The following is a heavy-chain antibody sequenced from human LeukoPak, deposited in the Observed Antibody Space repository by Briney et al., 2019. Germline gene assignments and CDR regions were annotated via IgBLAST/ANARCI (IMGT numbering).Heavy chain of an antibody. CDR1: GGSISSGAYY. CDR2: IYHIGSP. Sequence: SETLSLTCTVSGGSISSGAYYWSWIRQPPGKGLEWIGYIYHIGSPYYNPSLRSRVTISVDTSKNQFSLKLSSVTAADTAVYYCAREMAPYDSSGYYYSGNWFDPWGQGTLVTVSS. V-gene: IGHV4-61*08. D-gene: IGHD3-22*01. CDR3: AREMAPYDSSGYYYSGNWFDP. J-gene: IGHJ5*02.